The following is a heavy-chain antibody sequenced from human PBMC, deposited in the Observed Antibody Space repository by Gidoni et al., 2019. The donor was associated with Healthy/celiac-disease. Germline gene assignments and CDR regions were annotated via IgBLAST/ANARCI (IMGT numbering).Heavy chain of an antibody. J-gene: IGHJ3*02. CDR2: ISYDGSNK. D-gene: IGHD1-26*01. Sequence: QVQLVESGGGVVQPGRSLSLSCAASGFTFSSYAMHWVRQAPGKGLEWVAVISYDGSNKYYADSVKGRFTISRDNSKNTLYLQMNSLRAEDTAVYYCARALVGTDAFDIWGQGTMVTVSS. CDR1: GFTFSSYA. V-gene: IGHV3-30-3*01. CDR3: ARALVGTDAFDI.